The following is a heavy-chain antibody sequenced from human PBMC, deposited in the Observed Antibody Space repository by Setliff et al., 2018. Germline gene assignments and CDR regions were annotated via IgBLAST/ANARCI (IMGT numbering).Heavy chain of an antibody. Sequence: GGSLSLSCAASGFTFSSYGMHWVRQAPGKGLEWVAVISYDGSNKYYADSVKGRFTISRDNSKNTLYLQMNSLRAEDTAVYYCAKVYSSSWYAPYYFDYWGQGTLVTVSS. CDR1: GFTFSSYG. J-gene: IGHJ4*02. D-gene: IGHD6-13*01. V-gene: IGHV3-30*18. CDR2: ISYDGSNK. CDR3: AKVYSSSWYAPYYFDY.